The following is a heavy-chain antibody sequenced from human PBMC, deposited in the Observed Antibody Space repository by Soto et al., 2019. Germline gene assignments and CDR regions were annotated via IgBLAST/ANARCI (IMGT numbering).Heavy chain of an antibody. J-gene: IGHJ6*02. CDR3: ARRGGYSSYYGMDV. V-gene: IGHV5-51*01. D-gene: IGHD4-4*01. CDR1: GYRFSSYW. Sequence: LGESLKISCQASGYRFSSYWIGWVRQLPGKGLEWMGTVYPGDSGTRYSPSFQGQVTISVDKPVDTAYLHWSSLKASDTAIYYCARRGGYSSYYGMDVWGQGTTVTVSS. CDR2: VYPGDSGT.